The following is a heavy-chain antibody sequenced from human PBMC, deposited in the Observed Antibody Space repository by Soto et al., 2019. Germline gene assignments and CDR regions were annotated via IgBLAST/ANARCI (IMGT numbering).Heavy chain of an antibody. CDR3: ARGNYDSSGNDY. CDR2: ISAYNGNT. D-gene: IGHD3-22*01. J-gene: IGHJ4*02. Sequence: ASAKVSCKASGYTFSGYGISWVRHAPGEEVEWMGWISAYNGNTNYAQKLQGRVTMTTDTSTSTAYMELRSLRSDDTAVYYCARGNYDSSGNDYWGQGTLVTVSS. V-gene: IGHV1-18*04. CDR1: GYTFSGYG.